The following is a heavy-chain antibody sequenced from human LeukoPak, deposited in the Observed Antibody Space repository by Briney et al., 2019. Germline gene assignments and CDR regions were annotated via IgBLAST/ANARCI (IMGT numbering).Heavy chain of an antibody. V-gene: IGHV1-69*13. CDR1: EGTFSSYA. CDR3: ARGGSYMYYFDY. D-gene: IGHD1-26*01. J-gene: IGHJ4*02. CDR2: IIPIFGTA. Sequence: SVKVSCKASEGTFSSYAISWVRQAPGQGLEWMGGIIPIFGTANYAQKFQGRVTITADESTSTAYMELSSLRSEDTAVYYCARGGSYMYYFDYWGQGTLVTVSS.